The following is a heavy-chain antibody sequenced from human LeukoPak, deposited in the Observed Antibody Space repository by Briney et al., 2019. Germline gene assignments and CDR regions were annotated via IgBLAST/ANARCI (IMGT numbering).Heavy chain of an antibody. D-gene: IGHD3-10*01. J-gene: IGHJ4*02. CDR3: ATAHGSGSYYSVVED. Sequence: ASVKVSCKVSGYTLTELSMHGVRQAPGKGLEWMGGFDPEDGETINAQKFQGRVTMTEDTSTDTAYMELSSLRSEDTAVYYCATAHGSGSYYSVVEDWGQGTLVTVSS. V-gene: IGHV1-24*01. CDR1: GYTLTELS. CDR2: FDPEDGET.